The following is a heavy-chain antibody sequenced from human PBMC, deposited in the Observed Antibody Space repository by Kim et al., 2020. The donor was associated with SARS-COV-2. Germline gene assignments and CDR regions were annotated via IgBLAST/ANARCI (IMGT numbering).Heavy chain of an antibody. Sequence: SETLSLTCAVYGGSFSGYYWSWIRQSPEKGLEWIGEINHSGITDYNPSLKSQVTISLDTSKNQFSLKLSSVTAADTAMYYCATNHSSGWYWGQGTLVTVSS. CDR1: GGSFSGYY. J-gene: IGHJ4*02. CDR2: INHSGIT. V-gene: IGHV4-34*01. D-gene: IGHD6-19*01. CDR3: ATNHSSGWY.